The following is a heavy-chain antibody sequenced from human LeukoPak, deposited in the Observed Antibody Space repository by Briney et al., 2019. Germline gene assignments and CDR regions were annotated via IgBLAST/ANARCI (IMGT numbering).Heavy chain of an antibody. CDR1: GGSISSYY. Sequence: SETLSLTCTVSGGSISSYYWSWIRQPPGKGLEWIGYIYYSGSTNYNPSLKSRVTISVDTSKNQFSLKLSSVTAADTAVYYCARHMVRGVIDAFDIWGQGTMVTVSS. D-gene: IGHD3-10*01. V-gene: IGHV4-59*08. J-gene: IGHJ3*02. CDR3: ARHMVRGVIDAFDI. CDR2: IYYSGST.